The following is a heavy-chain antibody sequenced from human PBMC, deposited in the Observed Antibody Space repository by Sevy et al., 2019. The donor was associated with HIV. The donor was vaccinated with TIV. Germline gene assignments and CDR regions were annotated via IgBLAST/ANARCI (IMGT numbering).Heavy chain of an antibody. CDR2: IYHSGST. D-gene: IGHD3-16*02. J-gene: IGHJ4*02. CDR3: AREWYYDYVWGSYRSD. CDR1: GYSISSGYY. Sequence: SETLSLTCAVSGYSISSGYYWGWIRQPPGKGLEWIGSIYHSGSTYYNPSLKSRVTISVDTSKNQFSLKLSSVTAADTAVYYCAREWYYDYVWGSYRSDWGQGTLVTVSS. V-gene: IGHV4-38-2*02.